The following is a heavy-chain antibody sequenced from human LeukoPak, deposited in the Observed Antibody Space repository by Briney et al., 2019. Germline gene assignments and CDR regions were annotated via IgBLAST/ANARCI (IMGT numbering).Heavy chain of an antibody. CDR3: ARFYYYGSGGYLDY. D-gene: IGHD3-10*01. J-gene: IGHJ4*02. Sequence: GGSLRLSCAASGFTFTSYWMSWVRQAPGKGLEWVANIKEDGSEKYYVDSVKGRFTISRDNAKNSLYLQMNSLRAEDTAVYYCARFYYYGSGGYLDYWGPGTLVIVSS. V-gene: IGHV3-7*01. CDR1: GFTFTSYW. CDR2: IKEDGSEK.